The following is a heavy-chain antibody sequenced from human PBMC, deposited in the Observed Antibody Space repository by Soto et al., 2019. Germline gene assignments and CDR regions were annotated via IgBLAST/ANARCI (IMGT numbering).Heavy chain of an antibody. Sequence: QLQLQESGPGLVKPSETLSLTCTVSGGSISSSSYYWGWIRQRPGKGLEWIGSIYYSGSTYYNPSLKSRVTISVDTSKNHFSLKLSSVTAADTAVYYCATQEVGGSYVYTFDPWGQGTLVTVSS. CDR3: ATQEVGGSYVYTFDP. CDR1: GGSISSSSYY. CDR2: IYYSGST. V-gene: IGHV4-39*02. D-gene: IGHD1-26*01. J-gene: IGHJ5*02.